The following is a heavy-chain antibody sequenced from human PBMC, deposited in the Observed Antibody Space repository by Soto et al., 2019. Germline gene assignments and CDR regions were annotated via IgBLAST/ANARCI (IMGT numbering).Heavy chain of an antibody. J-gene: IGHJ4*02. V-gene: IGHV4-39*01. D-gene: IGHD3-22*01. CDR1: GGSISSSSYY. CDR2: IYYSGST. CDR3: ARGVMYHHIYDSSGFHFDY. Sequence: QLQLQESGPGLVKPSETLSLTCTVSGGSISSSSYYWGWIRQPPGKGLEWIGSIYYSGSTYYNPSLKSRVTISVDTSKNQFSLKLSSVTAADTAVYYCARGVMYHHIYDSSGFHFDYWGQGTLVTVSS.